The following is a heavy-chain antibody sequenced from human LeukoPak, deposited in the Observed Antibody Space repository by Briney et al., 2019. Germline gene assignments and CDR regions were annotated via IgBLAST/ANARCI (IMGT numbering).Heavy chain of an antibody. D-gene: IGHD6-13*01. J-gene: IGHJ6*03. V-gene: IGHV4-59*08. Sequence: SETLSLTCTVSGGSISSYYWSWIRQPPGKGLEWIGYIYYSGSTYYNPSLKSRVTISVDTSKNQFSLKLSSVTAADTAVYYCARVAAAGKNYYYYYYMDVWGKGTTVTVSS. CDR1: GGSISSYY. CDR3: ARVAAAGKNYYYYYYMDV. CDR2: IYYSGST.